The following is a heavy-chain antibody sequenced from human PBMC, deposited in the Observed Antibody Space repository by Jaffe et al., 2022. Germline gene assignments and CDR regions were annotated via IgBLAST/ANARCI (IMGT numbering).Heavy chain of an antibody. CDR1: GYTFTSYY. J-gene: IGHJ3*02. Sequence: QVQLVQSGAEVKKPGASVKVSCKASGYTFTSYYMHWVRQAPGQGLEWMGIINPSGGSTSYAQKFQGRVTMTRDTSTSTVYMELSSLRSEDTAVYYCARAYYYDSSGYYGVGDGDAFDIWGQGTMVTVSS. D-gene: IGHD3-22*01. CDR3: ARAYYYDSSGYYGVGDGDAFDI. CDR2: INPSGGST. V-gene: IGHV1-46*01.